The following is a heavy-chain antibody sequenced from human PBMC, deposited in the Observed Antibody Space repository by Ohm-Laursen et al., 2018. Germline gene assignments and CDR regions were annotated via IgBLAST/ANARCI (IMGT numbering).Heavy chain of an antibody. V-gene: IGHV3-9*01. CDR2: LMWNSDRK. CDR1: GFTFGDYA. CDR3: AKDINPTGQTQNYFYYGMDL. J-gene: IGHJ6*02. Sequence: SPRLSCAASGFTFGDYAMHWVRQAPGKGLEWVSGLMWNSDRKQYADSVKGRFTVSRDNARNSLYLQMDTLRPEDTALYFCAKDINPTGQTQNYFYYGMDLWGQGTTVIVSS. D-gene: IGHD2/OR15-2a*01.